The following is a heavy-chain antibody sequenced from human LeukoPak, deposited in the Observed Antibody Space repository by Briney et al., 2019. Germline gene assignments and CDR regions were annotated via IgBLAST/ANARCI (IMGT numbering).Heavy chain of an antibody. CDR2: IGDSGSGG. CDR1: GFNFNYFA. D-gene: IGHD4-23*01. V-gene: IGHV3-23*01. J-gene: IGHJ4*02. CDR3: SRIKYGGNSGYHFDY. Sequence: PGSSLRLSCSASGFNFNYFAMSWVRQAPGKRLEWVSTIGDSGSGGSYADSVRGRFTISRDNSKNMVYLQMHSLRVDDSAVYYCSRIKYGGNSGYHFDYWGQGTLVTVSS.